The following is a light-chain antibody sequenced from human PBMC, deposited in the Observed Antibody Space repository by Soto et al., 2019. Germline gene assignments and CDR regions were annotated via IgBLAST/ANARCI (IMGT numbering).Light chain of an antibody. Sequence: SALTQPASVSGSPGQSITISCTGTSSDVGGYSRVSWYQHHPGKAPKLMIYEVSDRPSGVSNRFSGSKSGNTASLTISGLQAEDEADYYCNSYTSSNTRVFGTGTKAPS. CDR1: SSDVGGYSR. CDR2: EVS. J-gene: IGLJ1*01. CDR3: NSYTSSNTRV. V-gene: IGLV2-14*01.